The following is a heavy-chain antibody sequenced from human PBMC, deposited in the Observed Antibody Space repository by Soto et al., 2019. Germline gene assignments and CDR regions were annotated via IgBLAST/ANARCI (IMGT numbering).Heavy chain of an antibody. CDR3: ARANGYGANSWLDS. CDR2: INHSGSA. D-gene: IGHD4-17*01. V-gene: IGHV4-34*01. J-gene: IGHJ5*01. Sequence: QVQLQQWGAGLLKPSETLSLTCAVYGGSFSGYYWSWISQPPGKGLEWIGEINHSGSANYNPSLGSRPTISVDTSKNQSSMEVRSVTAADTAVYYCARANGYGANSWLDSWGQGNLVTVAS. CDR1: GGSFSGYY.